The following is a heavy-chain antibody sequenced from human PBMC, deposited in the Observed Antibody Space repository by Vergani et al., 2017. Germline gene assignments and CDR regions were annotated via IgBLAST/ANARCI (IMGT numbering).Heavy chain of an antibody. D-gene: IGHD2-2*01. CDR3: ARYCSSTSCYGAGY. J-gene: IGHJ4*02. V-gene: IGHV3-33*01. Sequence: QVQLVESGGGVVQPGRSPRLSCAASGFTFSSYGMHWVRQAPGKGLEWVAVIWYDGSNKYYADSVKGRFTISRDNSKNTLYLQMNSLRAEDTAVYYCARYCSSTSCYGAGYWGQGTLVTVSS. CDR1: GFTFSSYG. CDR2: IWYDGSNK.